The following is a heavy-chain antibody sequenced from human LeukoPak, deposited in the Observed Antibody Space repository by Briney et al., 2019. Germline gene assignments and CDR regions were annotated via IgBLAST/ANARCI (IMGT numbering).Heavy chain of an antibody. Sequence: GGSLRLSCAASGFTFSSYAMHWVRQAPGKGLEWVAVISYDGSNKYYADSVKGRFTISRDNSKNTLYLQMNSLRAGDTAIYYCAREYSYGYDDWFDPWGQGTLVTVSS. D-gene: IGHD5-18*01. J-gene: IGHJ5*02. CDR1: GFTFSSYA. CDR2: ISYDGSNK. V-gene: IGHV3-30*04. CDR3: AREYSYGYDDWFDP.